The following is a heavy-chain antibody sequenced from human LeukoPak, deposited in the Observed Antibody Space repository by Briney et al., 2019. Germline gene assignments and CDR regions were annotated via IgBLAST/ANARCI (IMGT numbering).Heavy chain of an antibody. CDR3: ARGQELWVDY. V-gene: IGHV1-2*02. Sequence: ASVKVSCKASGHTLSDQYMHWVRQAPGQGLEWMGWINPDSGDTNYAQQFQGRLVITRDMSINTIYVELSRLRSDDTAVYFCARGQELWVDYWGQGTLVTVS. D-gene: IGHD2-21*01. CDR1: GHTLSDQY. CDR2: INPDSGDT. J-gene: IGHJ4*02.